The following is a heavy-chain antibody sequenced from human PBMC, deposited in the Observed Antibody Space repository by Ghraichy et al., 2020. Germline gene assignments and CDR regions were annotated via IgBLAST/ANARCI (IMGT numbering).Heavy chain of an antibody. CDR2: ISGSGVAT. CDR3: AKRLSDSRGYYGFDY. CDR1: GFFFSSYA. J-gene: IGHJ4*02. V-gene: IGHV3-23*01. D-gene: IGHD3-22*01. Sequence: SLRLSCAASGFFFSSYAMSWVRQAPGKGLEWVSAISGSGVATYDADSVRGRFTISRDNSKNTLYLQMNSLRAEDTAVYYCAKRLSDSRGYYGFDYWGQGILVTVSS.